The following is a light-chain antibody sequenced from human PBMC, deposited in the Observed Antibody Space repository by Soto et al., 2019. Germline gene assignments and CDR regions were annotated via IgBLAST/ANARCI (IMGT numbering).Light chain of an antibody. V-gene: IGKV4-1*01. Sequence: DIVMTQSPDSLAVSLGERATINCKSSQSVLYSSNNKNYLAWYQQKPGQPPNLLIYWASTRESGVPDRFSGSGSGTDFPLTIRSLQAEDVAVYYCQQYHTPPFSFGPGTKVDIK. CDR1: QSVLYSSNNKNY. CDR3: QQYHTPPFS. J-gene: IGKJ3*01. CDR2: WAS.